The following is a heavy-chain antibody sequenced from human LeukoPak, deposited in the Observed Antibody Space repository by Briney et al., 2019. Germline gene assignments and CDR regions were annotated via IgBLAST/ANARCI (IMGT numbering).Heavy chain of an antibody. Sequence: GGSLRLSCAASGFIFSNYYMSWVRQAPGKGLEWMGDIKPDGSEEYYVDSVKGRFTISRDNAKNTLYLQMNSLRAEDSAVYYCARERNTAIVTAFDIWGQGTVVTVSS. CDR2: IKPDGSEE. D-gene: IGHD5-18*01. CDR3: ARERNTAIVTAFDI. V-gene: IGHV3-7*01. J-gene: IGHJ3*02. CDR1: GFIFSNYY.